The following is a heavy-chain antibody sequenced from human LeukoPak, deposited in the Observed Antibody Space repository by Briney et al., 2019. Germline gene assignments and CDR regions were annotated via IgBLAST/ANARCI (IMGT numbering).Heavy chain of an antibody. V-gene: IGHV3-33*01. D-gene: IGHD1-26*01. CDR1: GFTFSSYG. Sequence: GGSLRLSCAASGFTFSSYGMHWVRQAPGKGLEWVAVIWYDGSNKFYADSVKGRFTISRDNSKDTLYLQMNSLRAEDTAVYYCARETTTLDYWGQGTLVTDSS. CDR3: ARETTTLDY. J-gene: IGHJ4*02. CDR2: IWYDGSNK.